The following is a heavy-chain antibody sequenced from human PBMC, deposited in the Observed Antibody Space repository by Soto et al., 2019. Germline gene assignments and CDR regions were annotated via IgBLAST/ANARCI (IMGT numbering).Heavy chain of an antibody. CDR1: GGSISSGGYY. CDR3: ARTTFYDIFTAYYSLFDY. Sequence: QVQLQESGPGLVKPSQTLTLTCTVSGGSISSGGYYWSWIRQHPGKGLEWIGHISDSGNTYYNPSLKSRVXXXVXXSKNHFSLNLSAVTAADTAVYYCARTTFYDIFTAYYSLFDYWGQGTLVTVSS. J-gene: IGHJ4*02. CDR2: ISDSGNT. V-gene: IGHV4-31*03. D-gene: IGHD3-9*01.